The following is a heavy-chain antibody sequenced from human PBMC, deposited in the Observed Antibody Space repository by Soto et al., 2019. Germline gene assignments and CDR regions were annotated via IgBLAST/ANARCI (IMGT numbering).Heavy chain of an antibody. J-gene: IGHJ4*02. CDR1: GYSFTSYW. D-gene: IGHD2-21*02. V-gene: IGHV5-51*01. Sequence: LGESLKISCKGSGYSFTSYWIGWVRQMPGKGLEWMGIIYPGDSDTRYSPSFQGQVTISADKSISTAYLQWSSLKASDTAMYYCARSLAYCGGDCYTRFDYWGQGTLVTVSS. CDR3: ARSLAYCGGDCYTRFDY. CDR2: IYPGDSDT.